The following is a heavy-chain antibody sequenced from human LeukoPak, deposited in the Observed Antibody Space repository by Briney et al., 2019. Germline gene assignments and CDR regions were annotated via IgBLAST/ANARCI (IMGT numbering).Heavy chain of an antibody. CDR2: INPNSGGT. V-gene: IGHV1-2*06. CDR1: GYAFTGYY. CDR3: ARERFAARPKNWFDP. D-gene: IGHD6-6*01. Sequence: GASVKVSCKASGYAFTGYYMHWVRQAPGQGLEWMGRINPNSGGTNYAQKFQGRVTMTRDTSISTAYMELSRLRSDDTAVYYCARERFAARPKNWFDPWGQGTLVTVSS. J-gene: IGHJ5*02.